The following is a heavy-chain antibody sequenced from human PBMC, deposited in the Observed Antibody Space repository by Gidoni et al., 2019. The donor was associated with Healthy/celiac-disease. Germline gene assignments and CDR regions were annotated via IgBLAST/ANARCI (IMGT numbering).Heavy chain of an antibody. V-gene: IGHV4-30-4*01. CDR3: ARFDSSGYYPNDAFDI. J-gene: IGHJ3*02. CDR2: IYYSGST. Sequence: QVQLQESGPGLVKPSQTLSLTCTVSAASISSGDYYWSWIRQPPGKGLEWIGYIYYSGSTYYNPSLKSRVTISVDTSKNQFSLKLSSVTAADTAVYYCARFDSSGYYPNDAFDIWGQGTMVTVSS. D-gene: IGHD3-22*01. CDR1: AASISSGDYY.